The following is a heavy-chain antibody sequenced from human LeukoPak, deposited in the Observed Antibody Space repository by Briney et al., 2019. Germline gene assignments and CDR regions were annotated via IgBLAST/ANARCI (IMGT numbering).Heavy chain of an antibody. Sequence: SETLSLTCTVSGGSISSYYWSWIRQPPGKGLEWIGYIHYSGSTHYNPSLKSRVTISVDTSKNQFSLKLSSVTAADTAAYYCARGYSREMATILAPYYYYYMDVWGKGTTVTVSS. CDR3: ARGYSREMATILAPYYYYYMDV. J-gene: IGHJ6*03. D-gene: IGHD5-24*01. CDR1: GGSISSYY. CDR2: IHYSGST. V-gene: IGHV4-59*12.